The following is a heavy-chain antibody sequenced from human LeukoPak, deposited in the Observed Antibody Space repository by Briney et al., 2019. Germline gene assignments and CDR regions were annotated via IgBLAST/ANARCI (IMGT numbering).Heavy chain of an antibody. V-gene: IGHV1-69*05. CDR1: GYTFTSYG. D-gene: IGHD3-22*01. CDR2: IIPIFGTA. Sequence: ASVKASCKASGYTFTSYGISWVRQAPGQGLEWMGRIIPIFGTANYAQKFQGRVTITTDESTSTAYMELSSLRSEDTAVYYCARAYNAYYYDSSGYYYDYWGQGTLVTVSS. J-gene: IGHJ4*02. CDR3: ARAYNAYYYDSSGYYYDY.